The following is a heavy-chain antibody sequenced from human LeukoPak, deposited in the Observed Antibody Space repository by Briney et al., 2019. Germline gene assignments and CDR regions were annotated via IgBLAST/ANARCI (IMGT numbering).Heavy chain of an antibody. V-gene: IGHV3-23*01. D-gene: IGHD5-12*01. CDR3: AKDPRATPTRGWDDI. J-gene: IGHJ3*02. CDR2: LSGSGGST. CDR1: GFTFSSYA. Sequence: GGSLRLSCAASGFTFSSYAMSWVRQAPGKGLEWVSVLSGSGGSTYYADSVKGRFTISRDNSKNTLYLQMNSLRAEDTAVYYCAKDPRATPTRGWDDIWGQGTMVTVSS.